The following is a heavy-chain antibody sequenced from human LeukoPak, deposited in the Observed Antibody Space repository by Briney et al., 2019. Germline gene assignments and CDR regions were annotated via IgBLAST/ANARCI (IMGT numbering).Heavy chain of an antibody. Sequence: GGSLRLSCAASGFTFSSYGMHWVRQAPGKGLEWVAFIRYDGSNKYYADSVKGRFTISRDNSKNTLYLQMNSLRAEDTAVYYCARANNGYCSGGSCYSGDYYYGMDVWGQGTTVTVSS. CDR3: ARANNGYCSGGSCYSGDYYYGMDV. V-gene: IGHV3-30*02. D-gene: IGHD2-15*01. J-gene: IGHJ6*02. CDR2: IRYDGSNK. CDR1: GFTFSSYG.